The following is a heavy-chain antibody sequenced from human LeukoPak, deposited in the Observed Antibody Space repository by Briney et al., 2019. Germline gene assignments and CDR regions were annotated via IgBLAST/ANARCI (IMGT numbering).Heavy chain of an antibody. CDR2: IIPIFGTA. CDR1: GGTFSSYA. J-gene: IGHJ5*02. CDR3: ARERVVVPAATPTRFDP. V-gene: IGHV1-69*05. Sequence: ASVKVSCKASGGTFSSYAMSWVRQAPGQGLEWMGGIIPIFGTANYAQKFQGRVTITTDESTSTAYMELSSLRSEDTAVYYRARERVVVPAATPTRFDPWGQGTLVTASS. D-gene: IGHD2-2*01.